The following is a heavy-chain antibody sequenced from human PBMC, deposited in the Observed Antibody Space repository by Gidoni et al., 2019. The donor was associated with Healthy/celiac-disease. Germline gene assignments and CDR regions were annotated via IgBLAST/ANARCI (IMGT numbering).Heavy chain of an antibody. D-gene: IGHD3-10*01. CDR2: ISGSGGST. Sequence: EVQLLESGGGLVQPGGSLRLSCAASGFTFSSYAMSWVRPAPGKGLEWVSAISGSGGSTYYADSVKGRFTISRDNSKNTLYLQMNSLRAEDTAVYYCAKGDYYGSGSYYNYWGQGTLVTVSS. V-gene: IGHV3-23*01. CDR3: AKGDYYGSGSYYNY. J-gene: IGHJ4*02. CDR1: GFTFSSYA.